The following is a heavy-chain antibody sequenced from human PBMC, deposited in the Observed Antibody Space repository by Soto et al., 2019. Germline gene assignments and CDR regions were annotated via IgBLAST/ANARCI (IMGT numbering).Heavy chain of an antibody. J-gene: IGHJ4*02. D-gene: IGHD5-18*01. Sequence: PGGSLRLSCAASAFTFSIYEMNWVRQAPGKGLEWVSYISSSGNTIYYADSVKGRFTISRNNAKNSLYLQMNSLRAEDTALYYCARATGYSYGLDYWGQGTLVTVSS. V-gene: IGHV3-48*03. CDR2: ISSSGNTI. CDR1: AFTFSIYE. CDR3: ARATGYSYGLDY.